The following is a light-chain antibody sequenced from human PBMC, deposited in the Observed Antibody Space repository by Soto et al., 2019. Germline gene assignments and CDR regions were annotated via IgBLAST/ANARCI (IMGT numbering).Light chain of an antibody. CDR1: QTISSS. V-gene: IGKV3-11*01. CDR2: DAS. Sequence: EVVLTQSPATLSLSPGERATLSCRASQTISSSLAWYQQKPGQAPRLLIFDASNRATGIPARFSGSGSGTDFTLTISSLEPEDFAIYYCQHRSNWSFGQGTKLEIK. CDR3: QHRSNWS. J-gene: IGKJ2*01.